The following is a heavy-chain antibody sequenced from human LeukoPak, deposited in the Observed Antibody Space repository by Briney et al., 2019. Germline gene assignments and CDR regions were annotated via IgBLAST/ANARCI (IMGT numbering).Heavy chain of an antibody. CDR3: ARSSVNYYYYMDV. Sequence: KPSETLSLTCTVSGASISTYYWSWIRQPAGKGLEWIGRISTSGSTNYNPSLKSRVTMSVDTSKNQFSLKLSSVTAADTAVYYCARSSVNYYYYMDVWGKGTTVTVSS. V-gene: IGHV4-4*07. D-gene: IGHD6-25*01. J-gene: IGHJ6*03. CDR1: GASISTYY. CDR2: ISTSGST.